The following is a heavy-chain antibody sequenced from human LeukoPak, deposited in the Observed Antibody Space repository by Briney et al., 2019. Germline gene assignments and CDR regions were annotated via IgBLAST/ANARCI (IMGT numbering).Heavy chain of an antibody. J-gene: IGHJ4*02. CDR1: GFTFSSYS. D-gene: IGHD3-10*01. CDR2: ISSSSSYI. Sequence: GGSLRLSCAASGFTFSSYSMNWVRQAPGKGREWVSSISSSSSYIYYADSVKGRFTISRDNAKNSLYLQMNSLRAEDTAVYYCARDPIYGSGSYEGDYWGQGTLVTVSS. CDR3: ARDPIYGSGSYEGDY. V-gene: IGHV3-21*01.